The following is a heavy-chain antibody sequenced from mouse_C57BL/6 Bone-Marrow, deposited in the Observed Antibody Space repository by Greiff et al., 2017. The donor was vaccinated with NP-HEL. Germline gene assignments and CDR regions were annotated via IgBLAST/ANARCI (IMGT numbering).Heavy chain of an antibody. CDR2: ISSGGSYT. Sequence: DVQLVESGGDSVKPGGSLKLSCAASGFTFSSYGMSWVRQTPDKRLEWVATISSGGSYTYYPDSVKGRFTISRDNAKNTLYLQMSSLKSEDTAMYYCARHGGNYDYAMDYWGQGTSVTVSS. J-gene: IGHJ4*01. V-gene: IGHV5-6*01. D-gene: IGHD2-1*01. CDR1: GFTFSSYG. CDR3: ARHGGNYDYAMDY.